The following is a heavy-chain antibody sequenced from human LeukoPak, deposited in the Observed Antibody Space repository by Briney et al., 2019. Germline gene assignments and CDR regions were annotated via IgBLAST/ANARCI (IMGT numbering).Heavy chain of an antibody. CDR1: GGSISSSSYY. CDR3: ARLSDYGDYDYYYMDV. V-gene: IGHV4-39*01. D-gene: IGHD4-17*01. Sequence: SETLSLTCTVSGGSISSSSYYWGWIRQPPGKGLEWIGSIYYSGSTYYNPSLKSRVTISVDTSKNQFSLKLSSVTAADTAVYYCARLSDYGDYDYYYMDVWGKGTTVTISS. J-gene: IGHJ6*03. CDR2: IYYSGST.